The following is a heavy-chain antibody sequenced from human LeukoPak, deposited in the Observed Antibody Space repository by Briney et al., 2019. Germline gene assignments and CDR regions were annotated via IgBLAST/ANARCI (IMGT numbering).Heavy chain of an antibody. D-gene: IGHD3-10*01. CDR2: IIPILGIA. CDR1: GGTFSSYA. Sequence: SVTVSCKASGGTFSSYAISWVRQAPGQGLEWMGRIIPILGIANYAQKFQGRVTITADKSTSTAYMELSSLRSEDTAVYYCGTLPAREGPGLLWFGEPQDYWGQGTLVTVSS. J-gene: IGHJ4*02. CDR3: GTLPAREGPGLLWFGEPQDY. V-gene: IGHV1-69*10.